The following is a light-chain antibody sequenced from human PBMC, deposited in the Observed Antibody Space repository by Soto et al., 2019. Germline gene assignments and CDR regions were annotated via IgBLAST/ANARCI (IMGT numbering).Light chain of an antibody. CDR1: TSNIGSNT. CDR3: ATWDDSLNGVL. J-gene: IGLJ2*01. Sequence: QLVLTQPPSASGTPGQRVTISCSGSTSNIGSNTVNWYQRLPGAAPKLLIHSDNKRPSGVPDRFSGSKSGTSASLAISGLQSEDEAEYFCATWDDSLNGVLFGGGTKVTVL. CDR2: SDN. V-gene: IGLV1-44*01.